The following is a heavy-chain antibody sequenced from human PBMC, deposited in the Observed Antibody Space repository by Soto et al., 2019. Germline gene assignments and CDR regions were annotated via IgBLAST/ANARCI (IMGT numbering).Heavy chain of an antibody. CDR2: IYPGDSDT. J-gene: IGHJ6*02. CDR1: GYSFTSYW. CDR3: ARGAVGVPAAKCNYYYYGMDV. D-gene: IGHD2-2*01. Sequence: GESLKIYCKGAGYSFTSYWIGWVRQMPGKGLEWMGIIYPGDSDTRYSPSFQGQVTISADKSISTAYLQGSSLKASDTAMYYCARGAVGVPAAKCNYYYYGMDVWGQGTSV. V-gene: IGHV5-51*01.